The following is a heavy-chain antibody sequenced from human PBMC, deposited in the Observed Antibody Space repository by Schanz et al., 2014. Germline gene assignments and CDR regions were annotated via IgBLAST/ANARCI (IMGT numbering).Heavy chain of an antibody. Sequence: QVQLVQSGAEVKKPGASVKVSCKASGYTFTSYSMHWVRQAPGQGLEWMGIINPSGGGTSYALRFQDRVTITADRSTSTAYMELSSLRSEDTAVYYCARDGVDAAAGGNYWGQGTLVTVSS. CDR3: ARDGVDAAAGGNY. J-gene: IGHJ4*02. CDR2: INPSGGGT. D-gene: IGHD6-13*01. CDR1: GYTFTSYS. V-gene: IGHV1-46*03.